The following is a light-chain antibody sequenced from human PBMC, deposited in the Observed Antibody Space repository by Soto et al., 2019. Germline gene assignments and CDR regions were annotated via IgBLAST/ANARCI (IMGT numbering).Light chain of an antibody. Sequence: EILMTPSPATLSVSPCARVNLSSRARQSVGSNLAWYQQTPGQAPRVVIYDASTRATVIPARFSGSGSGTEFTLTISSLQSEDFAVYYCQQYDTWPLTFGGGTKVDNK. V-gene: IGKV3-15*01. CDR2: DAS. CDR1: QSVGSN. J-gene: IGKJ4*01. CDR3: QQYDTWPLT.